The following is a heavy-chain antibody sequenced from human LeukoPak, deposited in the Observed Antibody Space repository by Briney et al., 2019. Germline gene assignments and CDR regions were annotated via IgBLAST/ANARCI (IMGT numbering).Heavy chain of an antibody. CDR2: IYTDGSA. Sequence: GGSLRLSCAVSGFTFSSNYMSWVRQAPGKGLEWVSVIYTDGSAYYPDSVKGRFTISRDNSKNTLYLQMNSLRAEDTAVYYCARGDGSSWHERNWFDPWGQGTRVTVSS. J-gene: IGHJ5*02. CDR1: GFTFSSNY. V-gene: IGHV3-53*01. D-gene: IGHD6-13*01. CDR3: ARGDGSSWHERNWFDP.